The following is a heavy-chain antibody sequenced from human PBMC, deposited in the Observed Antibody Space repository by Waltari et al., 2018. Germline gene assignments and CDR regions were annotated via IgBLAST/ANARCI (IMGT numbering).Heavy chain of an antibody. D-gene: IGHD3-22*01. CDR2: IYHSGST. Sequence: QVQLRESGPGLVKPSETLSLTCAVSGYSISSGYYWGWIRQPPGKGLEWIGSIYHSGSTYYNPSLKSRVTISVDTSKNQFSLKLSSVTAADTAVYYCARLSYDSSGYYLDYWGQGTLVTVSS. CDR1: GYSISSGYY. V-gene: IGHV4-38-2*01. CDR3: ARLSYDSSGYYLDY. J-gene: IGHJ4*02.